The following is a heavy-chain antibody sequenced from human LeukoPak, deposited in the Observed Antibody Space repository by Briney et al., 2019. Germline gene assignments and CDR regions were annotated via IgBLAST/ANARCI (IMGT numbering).Heavy chain of an antibody. CDR3: ASQPGVLVVVVAATDNWFDP. V-gene: IGHV4-39*01. Sequence: SETLSLTCTVSGGSIWSSSYYWGWIRQPPGKGLEWIGSIYYSGSTYYNPSLKSRVTISVDTSKNQFSLKLSSVTAADTAVYYCASQPGVLVVVVAATDNWFDPWGQGTLVTVSS. J-gene: IGHJ5*02. CDR2: IYYSGST. D-gene: IGHD2-15*01. CDR1: GGSIWSSSYY.